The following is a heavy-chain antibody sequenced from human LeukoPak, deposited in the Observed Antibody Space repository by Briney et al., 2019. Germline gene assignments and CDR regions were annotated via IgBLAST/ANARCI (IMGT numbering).Heavy chain of an antibody. CDR3: AKGTMRLYYNSGSTLDN. J-gene: IGHJ4*02. V-gene: IGHV1-2*02. D-gene: IGHD3-10*01. CDR1: GYTFTGYY. Sequence: ASVNVSCKASGYTFTGYYMHWVRQAPGQGLEWMGWINPNSGGTNYAQKFQGRVTMTRDTSISTAYMELSRLRSDDTAVYYCAKGTMRLYYNSGSTLDNWGQGTLVSVSS. CDR2: INPNSGGT.